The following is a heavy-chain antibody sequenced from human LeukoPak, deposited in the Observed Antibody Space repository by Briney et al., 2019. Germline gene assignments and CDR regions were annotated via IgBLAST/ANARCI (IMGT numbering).Heavy chain of an antibody. CDR2: IIPIFGTA. J-gene: IGHJ6*03. CDR3: ARAYSSSSHYYYYYYMDV. V-gene: IGHV1-69*05. D-gene: IGHD6-6*01. CDR1: GYTFTGYY. Sequence: ASVKVSCKASGYTFTGYYMHWVRQAPGQGLEWMGGIIPIFGTANYAQKFQGRVTITTDESTSTAYMELSSLRSEDTAVYYCARAYSSSSHYYYYYYMDVWGKGTTVTVSS.